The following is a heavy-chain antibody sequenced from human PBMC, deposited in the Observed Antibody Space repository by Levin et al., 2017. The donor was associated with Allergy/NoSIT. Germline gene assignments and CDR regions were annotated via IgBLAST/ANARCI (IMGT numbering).Heavy chain of an antibody. CDR2: ISGSGGEI. D-gene: IGHD5-24*01. CDR3: AKGLVEVEMGHWFDP. V-gene: IGHV3-23*01. Sequence: GESLKISCAASGFTFSNYSMSWVRQAPGKGLEWVSIISGSGGEIHFADSVKGRFTISRDNSKNTIYLQMNSLRGDDTAVYYCAKGLVEVEMGHWFDPWGQGTLVTVSS. J-gene: IGHJ5*02. CDR1: GFTFSNYS.